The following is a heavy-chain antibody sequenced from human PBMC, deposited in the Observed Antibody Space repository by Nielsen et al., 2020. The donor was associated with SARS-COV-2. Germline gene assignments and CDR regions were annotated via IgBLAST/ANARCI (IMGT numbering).Heavy chain of an antibody. CDR2: IYYTGST. Sequence: SETLSLTCTVSGGSISSYYWTWIRQPPGKGLEWIGNIYYTGSTDYHPSLKSRVSISIDKSKNQFSLRLSSVTAADTAVYYCARGVIAWTGYYHDAFQIWGQGRMVIVSS. D-gene: IGHD3/OR15-3a*01. V-gene: IGHV4-59*01. CDR1: GGSISSYY. J-gene: IGHJ3*02. CDR3: ARGVIAWTGYYHDAFQI.